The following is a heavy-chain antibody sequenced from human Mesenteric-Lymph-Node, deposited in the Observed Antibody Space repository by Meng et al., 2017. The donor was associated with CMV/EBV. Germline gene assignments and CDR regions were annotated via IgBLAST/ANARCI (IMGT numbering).Heavy chain of an antibody. CDR2: IFWDGSGK. V-gene: IGHV3-9*01. CDR3: TKDLSPGGADV. CDR1: GFTFRDHA. J-gene: IGHJ6*02. Sequence: GGSLRLSCAASGFTFRDHAIHWVRQAPGKGLEWVSGIFWDGSGKGYADSVKGRFTISLDNAKNSLYLEMKSLRPEDTALYYCTKDLSPGGADVWGQGTTVTVSS. D-gene: IGHD4-17*01.